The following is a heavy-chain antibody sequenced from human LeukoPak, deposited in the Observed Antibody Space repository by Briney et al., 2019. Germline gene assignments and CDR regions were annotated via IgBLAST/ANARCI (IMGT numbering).Heavy chain of an antibody. Sequence: ASVKVSCKASGYTSTSYGISWVRQAPGQGLEWMGWISAYNGNTNYAQKLQGRVTMTTDASTSTAYMELRSLRSDDTAVYYCARDLPSMVAANYYYYMDVWGKGTTVTISS. J-gene: IGHJ6*03. V-gene: IGHV1-18*01. CDR3: ARDLPSMVAANYYYYMDV. CDR1: GYTSTSYG. CDR2: ISAYNGNT. D-gene: IGHD2-15*01.